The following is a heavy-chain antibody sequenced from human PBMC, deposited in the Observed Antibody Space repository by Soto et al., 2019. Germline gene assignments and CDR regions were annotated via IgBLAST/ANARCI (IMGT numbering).Heavy chain of an antibody. CDR2: ISCIGDST. Sequence: HPGGSLRLSCAASGFTFSSYAMSWVRQAPGKGLECVSAISCIGDSTYYADSVKGRFTISRDNSTNTLYLQMNSLRAEDTVVYYCAKDHVGATAYWGKGTLVTVSS. J-gene: IGHJ4*02. D-gene: IGHD1-26*01. CDR3: AKDHVGATAY. V-gene: IGHV3-23*01. CDR1: GFTFSSYA.